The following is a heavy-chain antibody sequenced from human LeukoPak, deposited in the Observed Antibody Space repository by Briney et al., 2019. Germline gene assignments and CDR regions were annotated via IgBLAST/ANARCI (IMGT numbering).Heavy chain of an antibody. V-gene: IGHV3-33*01. J-gene: IGHJ4*02. CDR2: IWYDGSNK. D-gene: IGHD1-1*01. CDR1: GFTFSSYG. Sequence: GRSPRLSCAASGFTFSSYGMHWVRQAPGKGLEWVAVIWYDGSNKYYADSVKGRFTISRDNSKNTLYLQMNSLRAEDTAVYYCARDWKGDYFDYWGQGTLVTVSS. CDR3: ARDWKGDYFDY.